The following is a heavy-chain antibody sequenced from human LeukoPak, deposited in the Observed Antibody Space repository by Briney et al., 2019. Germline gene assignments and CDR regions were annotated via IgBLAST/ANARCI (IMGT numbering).Heavy chain of an antibody. Sequence: GVLRLSCVASGFTFSSYSMNWVRQAPGKGLEYVSSLISTGRYIYYADSLKGRFTISRDNAKNSLYLQMNSLRAEDTAVYYCAREPYGNYGMDVWGQGTTVTVSS. CDR2: LISTGRYI. D-gene: IGHD4-17*01. CDR1: GFTFSSYS. V-gene: IGHV3-21*06. CDR3: AREPYGNYGMDV. J-gene: IGHJ6*02.